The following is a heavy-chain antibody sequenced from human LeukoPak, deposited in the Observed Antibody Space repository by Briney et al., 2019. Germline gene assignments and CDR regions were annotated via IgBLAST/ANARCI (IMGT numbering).Heavy chain of an antibody. J-gene: IGHJ5*02. CDR3: ARVRITMVRGGPFDP. CDR2: INHSGST. CDR1: GGSFSGYY. D-gene: IGHD3-10*01. V-gene: IGHV4-34*01. Sequence: PSETLSLTCAVYGGSFSGYYWSWIRQPPGKGLEWIGEINHSGSTNYNPSLKSRVTISVDTSKSQFSLKLSSVTAADTAVYYCARVRITMVRGGPFDPWGQGTLVTVSS.